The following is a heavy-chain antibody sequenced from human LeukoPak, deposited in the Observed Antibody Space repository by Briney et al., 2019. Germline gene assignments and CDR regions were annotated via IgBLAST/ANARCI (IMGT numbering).Heavy chain of an antibody. D-gene: IGHD6-19*01. CDR3: ARRSSSAWYYYFDY. CDR1: GGSISNSNYY. Sequence: PSETLSLTCTVSGGSISNSNYYWGWIRQPPGKGLEWIGGAYYSGTTYYSPSLKSRVTISVDTSRNHFSLNLNSVTAADTAVYYCARRSSSAWYYYFDYWGQGSFVTVSS. V-gene: IGHV4-39*02. J-gene: IGHJ4*02. CDR2: AYYSGTT.